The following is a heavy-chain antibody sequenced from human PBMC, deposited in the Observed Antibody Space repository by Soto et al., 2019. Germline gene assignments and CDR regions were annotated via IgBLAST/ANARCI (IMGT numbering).Heavy chain of an antibody. Sequence: SETLSLTCAVSGGSISSGGYSWGWIRQPPGKGLEWIGYICHSGSTYYNPSLKSRVTISVDRSKNQFSLKLSSVTAADTAVYYCARVNRSWFDPWGQGTLVTVSS. CDR1: GGSISSGGYS. V-gene: IGHV4-30-2*01. CDR3: ARVNRSWFDP. CDR2: ICHSGST. J-gene: IGHJ5*02.